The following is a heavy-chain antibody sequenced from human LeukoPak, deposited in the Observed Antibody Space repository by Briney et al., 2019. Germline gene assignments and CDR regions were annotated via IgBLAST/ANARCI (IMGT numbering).Heavy chain of an antibody. CDR1: GFNFNIYS. J-gene: IGHJ4*02. V-gene: IGHV3-48*04. Sequence: GGSLRLSCAASGFNFNIYSMHWVRQAPGKGLEWLSYISSGSDTIYYADSVKGRFTVSRDNAKNSLFLQMTSLKADDTAVYYCARDAYSNYVRAKYFDFWGQGALVTVSS. D-gene: IGHD4-11*01. CDR3: ARDAYSNYVRAKYFDF. CDR2: ISSGSDTI.